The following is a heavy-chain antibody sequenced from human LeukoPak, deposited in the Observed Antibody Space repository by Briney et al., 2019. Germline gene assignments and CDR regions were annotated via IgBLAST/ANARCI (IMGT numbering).Heavy chain of an antibody. CDR1: GYTFTGYY. CDR3: GRGGYRGGAFDI. D-gene: IGHD5-12*01. V-gene: IGHV1-2*02. CDR2: IYPNSGGT. Sequence: GASVKVSCKASGYTFTGYYMHWVRQAPGQGLEWMGWIYPNSGGTNYAQKFQGRVTMTRDTSISTVYMELNRLRSDDTAVYYCGRGGYRGGAFDIWGQGTTVTVSS. J-gene: IGHJ3*02.